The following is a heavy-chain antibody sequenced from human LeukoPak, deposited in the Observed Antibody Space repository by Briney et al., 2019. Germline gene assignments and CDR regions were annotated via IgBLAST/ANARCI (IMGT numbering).Heavy chain of an antibody. Sequence: GGSLRLSCAASGFTVSSNYMSWVRQAPGKGLEWVSVIYSGGSTYYADSVKGRLTISRDNSKNTLYLQMNSLRAEDTAVYYCARSGGYCSSTSCYAGYFDYWGQGTLVTVSS. CDR2: IYSGGST. D-gene: IGHD2-2*01. V-gene: IGHV3-53*01. J-gene: IGHJ4*02. CDR3: ARSGGYCSSTSCYAGYFDY. CDR1: GFTVSSNY.